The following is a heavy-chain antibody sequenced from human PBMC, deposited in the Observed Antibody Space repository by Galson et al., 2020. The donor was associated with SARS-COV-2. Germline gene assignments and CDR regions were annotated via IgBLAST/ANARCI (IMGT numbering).Heavy chain of an antibody. CDR2: IWYDGSNK. Sequence: TGGSLKLSCAASGFTFSSYGMNWVRQAPGKGLEWVAVIWYDGSNKYYEDSVKGRFTISRDNPKNTLYLQMNSLRAEDTAVYYCCAEGVWGQGTTVTVSS. V-gene: IGHV3-33*01. CDR3: CAEGV. CDR1: GFTFSSYG. J-gene: IGHJ6*02.